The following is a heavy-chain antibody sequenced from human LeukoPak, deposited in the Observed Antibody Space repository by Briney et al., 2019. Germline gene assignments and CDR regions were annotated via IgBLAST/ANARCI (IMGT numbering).Heavy chain of an antibody. J-gene: IGHJ3*02. CDR1: VGSISSYY. CDR3: ARMYSSGYDAFDI. D-gene: IGHD6-19*01. V-gene: IGHV4-59*01. CDR2: IYYSRST. Sequence: PSETLSLTCTVSVGSISSYYWSWIREPPGKGLECIGYIYYSRSTNYNPSLKSRVTISVDTSENQFSLKLSSVTAADTAVYYCARMYSSGYDAFDIWGQGTMVTVSS.